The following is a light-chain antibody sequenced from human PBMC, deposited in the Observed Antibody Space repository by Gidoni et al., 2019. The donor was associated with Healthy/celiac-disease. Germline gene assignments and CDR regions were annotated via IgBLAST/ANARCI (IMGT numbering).Light chain of an antibody. V-gene: IGLV1-40*01. CDR3: QSYDSSLSGV. J-gene: IGLJ3*02. CDR2: GNS. Sequence: SVLTQPPSVSGAPGQRVTLSCTWSSSNIGAGYAVHGYQQPPGTAPQLLIYGNSNRPSGVPDRFSCSKSGTSASLSIAGLQSEDEADYYCQSYDSSLSGVFGGGTKLTVL. CDR1: SSNIGAGYA.